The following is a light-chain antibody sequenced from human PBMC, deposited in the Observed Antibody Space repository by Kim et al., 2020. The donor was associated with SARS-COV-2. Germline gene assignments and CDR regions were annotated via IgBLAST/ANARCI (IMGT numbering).Light chain of an antibody. Sequence: SAFAGDRVTITCQASQDISYRLNWYQQQPGKAPKFVIADASNLQSGAPSRFSGSGSGTEFTFSINNLQPEDIATYYCMQYDDLPYTFGRGTKLEIK. CDR2: DAS. CDR3: MQYDDLPYT. J-gene: IGKJ2*01. CDR1: QDISYR. V-gene: IGKV1-33*01.